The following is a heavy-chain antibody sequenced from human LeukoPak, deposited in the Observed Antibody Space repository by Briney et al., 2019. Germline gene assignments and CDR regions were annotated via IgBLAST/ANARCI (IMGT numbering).Heavy chain of an antibody. J-gene: IGHJ4*02. CDR3: FDGSGSY. CDR2: LYSGGST. D-gene: IGHD3-10*01. CDR1: GFTPNSYA. Sequence: GTSLRLSCAASGFTPNSYAIHWVRQAPGKGLEWVSVLYSGGSTYYADSVKGRFTISRDNSKNTLYLQMNSLRAEDTAVYYCFDGSGSYWGQGTLVTVSS. V-gene: IGHV3-53*01.